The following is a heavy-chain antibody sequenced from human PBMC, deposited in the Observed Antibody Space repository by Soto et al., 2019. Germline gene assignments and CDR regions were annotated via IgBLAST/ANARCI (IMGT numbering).Heavy chain of an antibody. D-gene: IGHD1-7*01. CDR2: TYYRSWLYN. V-gene: IGHV6-1*01. J-gene: IGHJ6*03. Sequence: PSQTLSLTCAISGDSVSSNNAAWNWIRQSPSRGLEWLGRTYYRSWLYNDYAVSVKSRITVNPDTSKNQFSLQLTSVTPEDTAVYYCAGTTSHYWYYMDVWGKGTTVTVSS. CDR1: GDSVSSNNAA. CDR3: AGTTSHYWYYMDV.